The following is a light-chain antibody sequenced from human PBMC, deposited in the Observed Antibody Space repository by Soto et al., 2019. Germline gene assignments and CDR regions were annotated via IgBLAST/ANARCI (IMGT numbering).Light chain of an antibody. CDR2: EVS. CDR3: SSYTSSSTLYV. Sequence: QSVLTQPASVSGSPGQSITMSCNGTSSDVGGYNYVSWYQQHPGKAPKLMIYEVSNRPSGVSNRFSGSKSGNTASLTISGLXAEDEADYYCSSYTSSSTLYVFGTGTKVTLL. J-gene: IGLJ1*01. V-gene: IGLV2-14*01. CDR1: SSDVGGYNY.